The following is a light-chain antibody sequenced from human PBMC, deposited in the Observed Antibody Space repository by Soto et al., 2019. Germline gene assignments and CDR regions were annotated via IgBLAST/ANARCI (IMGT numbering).Light chain of an antibody. Sequence: QSVLTQPASVSGSPGQSITISCTGTSSDVGGYNYVSWYQQHPGKANKLMIYDVSNRPSGVSNSFSGSKSGNTDSMTISRLQAEDEADYYCSSYTSSSTLEVFGTGTKVTVL. CDR2: DVS. CDR3: SSYTSSSTLEV. CDR1: SSDVGGYNY. J-gene: IGLJ1*01. V-gene: IGLV2-14*01.